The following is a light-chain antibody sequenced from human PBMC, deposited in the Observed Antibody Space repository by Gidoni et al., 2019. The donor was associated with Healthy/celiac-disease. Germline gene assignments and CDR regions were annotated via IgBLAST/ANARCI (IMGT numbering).Light chain of an antibody. CDR2: GNS. J-gene: IGLJ3*02. Sequence: QSVLTQPPSVSGAPGQRVTISCTGSSSNIGAGYDVHWYQQLPGTAPKLLLYGNSNRPSGVPHRFPGSKSGTSASLAITGLQAEDEADYYCQSYDSSLSAWVFGGGTKLTVL. V-gene: IGLV1-40*01. CDR3: QSYDSSLSAWV. CDR1: SSNIGAGYD.